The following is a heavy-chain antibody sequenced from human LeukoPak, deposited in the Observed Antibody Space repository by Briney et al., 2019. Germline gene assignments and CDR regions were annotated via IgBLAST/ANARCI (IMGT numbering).Heavy chain of an antibody. CDR1: GFTFSNYN. CDR2: ITSSSSYI. D-gene: IGHD1-26*01. CDR3: ARDPGIGDY. V-gene: IGHV3-21*01. Sequence: GGSLRLSCAASGFTFSNYNMNWVRQAPGKGLEWVSSITSSSSYIYYADSVKGRFTVSRDNAKNSLYLQMNSLRAEDTAVYYCARDPGIGDYWGHGALVTVSS. J-gene: IGHJ4*01.